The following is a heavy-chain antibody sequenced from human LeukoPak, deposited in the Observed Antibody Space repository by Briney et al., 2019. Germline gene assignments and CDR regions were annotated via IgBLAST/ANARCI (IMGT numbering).Heavy chain of an antibody. J-gene: IGHJ4*01. Sequence: PGRSLRLSCTASGFTFGDYAMSWVRQAPGKGLEWVGFIRSKAYGGTTEYAASVKGRFTISRDDSKSIAYLQMNSLKTEDTAVYFCSRVKDTAMVNDDWGQGTLVTVSS. CDR3: SRVKDTAMVNDD. CDR1: GFTFGDYA. CDR2: IRSKAYGGTT. V-gene: IGHV3-49*04. D-gene: IGHD5-18*01.